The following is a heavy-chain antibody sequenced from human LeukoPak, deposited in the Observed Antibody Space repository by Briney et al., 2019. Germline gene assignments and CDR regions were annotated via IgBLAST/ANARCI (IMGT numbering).Heavy chain of an antibody. CDR3: ATDAGSYPTPYYHYGMDV. CDR1: GFTFTTYS. V-gene: IGHV3-23*01. CDR2: ISGSGDAT. D-gene: IGHD1-26*01. Sequence: GGSLRLSCAASGFTFTTYSMIWVRRSPGKGLEWVSAISGSGDATYYADFVKGRFTISRDNSENTVYLQMNSLRAEDTAVYYCATDAGSYPTPYYHYGMDVWGQGTTVTVSS. J-gene: IGHJ6*02.